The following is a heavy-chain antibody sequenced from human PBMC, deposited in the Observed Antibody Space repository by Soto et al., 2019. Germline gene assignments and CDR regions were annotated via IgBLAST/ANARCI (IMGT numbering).Heavy chain of an antibody. CDR2: IYHSGST. CDR3: ASSLLVPAGRLDGMDV. Sequence: PSETLSVTCAVSGGSISSGGYSWSWIRQPPGKGLEWIGYIYHSGSTYYDPSLKSRVTISVDRSKNQFSLKLSSVTAADTAVYYCASSLLVPAGRLDGMDVWGQGTTVTVSS. J-gene: IGHJ6*02. V-gene: IGHV4-30-2*01. D-gene: IGHD2-2*01. CDR1: GGSISSGGYS.